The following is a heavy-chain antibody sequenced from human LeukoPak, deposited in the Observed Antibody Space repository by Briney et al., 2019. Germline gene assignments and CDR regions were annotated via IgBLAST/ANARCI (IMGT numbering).Heavy chain of an antibody. D-gene: IGHD3-10*01. CDR2: ISGSGGST. V-gene: IGHV3-23*01. CDR3: AKDPGPYYYGSGSYLGGHGGY. J-gene: IGHJ4*02. CDR1: GFTFSSYA. Sequence: GGSLRLSCAASGFTFSSYAMSWVRQAPGKGLEWVSAISGSGGSTYYADSVKGRFTISRDNSKNTLYLQMNSLRAEDTAVYYCAKDPGPYYYGSGSYLGGHGGYWGQGTLVTVSS.